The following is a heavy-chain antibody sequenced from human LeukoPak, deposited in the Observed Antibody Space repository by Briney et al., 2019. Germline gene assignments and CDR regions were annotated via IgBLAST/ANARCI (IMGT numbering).Heavy chain of an antibody. CDR3: ARERGLVAAAGTRPELREFDY. CDR1: GFTFSSYG. CDR2: ISYDGSNK. Sequence: GGSLRLSCAASGFTFSSYGMHWVRQAPGKGLEWVAVISYDGSNKYYADSVKGRFTISRDNSKNTLYLQMNSLRAEDTAVYYCARERGLVAAAGTRPELREFDYWGQGTLVTVSS. D-gene: IGHD6-13*01. J-gene: IGHJ4*02. V-gene: IGHV3-30*03.